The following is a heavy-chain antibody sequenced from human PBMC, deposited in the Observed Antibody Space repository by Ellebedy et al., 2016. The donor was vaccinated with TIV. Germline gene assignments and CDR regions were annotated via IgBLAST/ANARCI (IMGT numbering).Heavy chain of an antibody. CDR3: ARDLRVELGDAFDI. J-gene: IGHJ3*02. V-gene: IGHV1-69*13. D-gene: IGHD1-26*01. Sequence: AASVKVSCKASGGTFSSYAISWVRQAPGQGLEWMGGIIPIFGTANYAQKFQGRVTITADESTSTAYMELSSLRSEDTAVYYCARDLRVELGDAFDIWGQGTMVTVSS. CDR2: IIPIFGTA. CDR1: GGTFSSYA.